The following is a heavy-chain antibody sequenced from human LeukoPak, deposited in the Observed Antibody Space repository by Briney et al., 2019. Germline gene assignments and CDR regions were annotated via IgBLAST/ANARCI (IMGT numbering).Heavy chain of an antibody. D-gene: IGHD6-19*01. J-gene: IGHJ4*02. CDR1: GGSISSSSYY. CDR3: ASLAVAGLSEGY. Sequence: SETLSLTCTVSGGSISSSSYYWGWIRQPPGKGLEWIASIYYSGSTYYNPSLKSRVTISVDTSRNQFSLKLSSVTAADTAVYYCASLAVAGLSEGYWGQGTLVTVSS. V-gene: IGHV4-39*01. CDR2: IYYSGST.